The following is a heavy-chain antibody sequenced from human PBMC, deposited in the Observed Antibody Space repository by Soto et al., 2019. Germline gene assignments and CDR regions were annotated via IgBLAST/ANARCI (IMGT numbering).Heavy chain of an antibody. J-gene: IGHJ4*02. Sequence: SETLSLTCTVSGGSISSYYWSWIRQPPGKGLEWIGYIYYSGSTNYNPSLKSRVTISVDTSKNQFSLKLTSVTAADTAVYYCARRYGGNFDYWGQGTPVTVSS. CDR1: GGSISSYY. D-gene: IGHD1-26*01. CDR2: IYYSGST. V-gene: IGHV4-59*01. CDR3: ARRYGGNFDY.